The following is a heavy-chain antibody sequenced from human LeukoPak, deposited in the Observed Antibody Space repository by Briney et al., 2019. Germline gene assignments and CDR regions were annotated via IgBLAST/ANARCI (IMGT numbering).Heavy chain of an antibody. CDR3: ARVDDSSGYYYDYYGMDV. D-gene: IGHD3-22*01. J-gene: IGHJ6*02. CDR1: GFTFSSYA. Sequence: GGSLRLSCAASGFTFSSYALSWVRQAPGKGLEWVSVISGSGGSTYYADSVKGRFTISRDNAKNSLYLQMNSLRAEDTAVYYCARVDDSSGYYYDYYGMDVWGQGTTVTVSS. CDR2: ISGSGGST. V-gene: IGHV3-23*01.